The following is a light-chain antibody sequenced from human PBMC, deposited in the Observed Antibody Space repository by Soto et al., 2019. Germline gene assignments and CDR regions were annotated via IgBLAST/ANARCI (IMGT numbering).Light chain of an antibody. V-gene: IGLV2-14*03. CDR2: DVT. CDR1: SSYVGGYNY. CDR3: SSFASSIPLV. Sequence: QSALTQPASVSGSPGQSITISCTGTSSYVGGYNYVSWYQQHPGKAPKLLICDVTNRPSGVSNRFSGSKSGNTASLTISGLQTEDEADYYCSSFASSIPLVFGGGTKLTVL. J-gene: IGLJ2*01.